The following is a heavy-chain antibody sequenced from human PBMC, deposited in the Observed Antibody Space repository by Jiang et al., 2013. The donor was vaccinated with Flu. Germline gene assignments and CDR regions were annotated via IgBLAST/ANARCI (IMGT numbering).Heavy chain of an antibody. CDR2: INHSGST. J-gene: IGHJ3*02. Sequence: LLKPSETLSLTCAVYGGSFSGYYWSWIRQPPGKGLEWIGEINHSGSTNYNPSLKSRVTISVDTSKNQFSLKLSSVTAADTAVYYCARAGYSSGWYGGAFDIWGQGTMVTVSS. V-gene: IGHV4-34*01. CDR1: GGSFSGYY. CDR3: ARAGYSSGWYGGAFDI. D-gene: IGHD6-19*01.